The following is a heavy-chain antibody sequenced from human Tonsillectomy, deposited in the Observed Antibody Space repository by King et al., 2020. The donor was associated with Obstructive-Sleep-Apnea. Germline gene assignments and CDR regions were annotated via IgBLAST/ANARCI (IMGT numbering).Heavy chain of an antibody. CDR2: IYPGDSDS. CDR1: GYSFSSYW. D-gene: IGHD3-22*01. Sequence: DVQLVESGAEVKNPGESLRISCKGSGYSFSSYWIGWVRQMPGKGLEWMGIIYPGDSDSRYSPSFQGQVTISAAKSISTAYLHWSSLKASDTAMYFCARGGDYDTSGYYNYWGQGTLVTVSS. CDR3: ARGGDYDTSGYYNY. V-gene: IGHV5-51*01. J-gene: IGHJ4*02.